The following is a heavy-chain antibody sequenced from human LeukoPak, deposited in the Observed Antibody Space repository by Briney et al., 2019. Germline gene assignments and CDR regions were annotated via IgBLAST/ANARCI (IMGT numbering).Heavy chain of an antibody. CDR1: GFTFSSFW. CDR2: IKQDGSEK. CDR3: ARGKGLDY. J-gene: IGHJ4*02. Sequence: GGSLRLSCVASGFTFSSFWMTWVRQAPGRGLEWVANIKQDGSEKYYVDSVKGRFTISGDNAKNSLFLQMNSLRAEDTAVYYCARGKGLDYWGQGALVTVSS. V-gene: IGHV3-7*04.